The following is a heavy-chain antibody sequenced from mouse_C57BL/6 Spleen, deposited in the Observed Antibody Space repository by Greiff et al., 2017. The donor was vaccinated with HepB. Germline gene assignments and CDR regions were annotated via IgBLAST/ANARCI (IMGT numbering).Heavy chain of an antibody. V-gene: IGHV1-80*01. CDR3: ARRRKTGTSGVFDY. J-gene: IGHJ2*01. CDR1: GYAFSSYW. CDR2: IYPGDGDT. D-gene: IGHD4-1*01. Sequence: QVQLQQSGAELVKPGASVKISCKASGYAFSSYWMNWVKQRPGKGLEWIGQIYPGDGDTNYNGKFKGKATLTADKSSSTAYMQLSSLTSEDSAVYFCARRRKTGTSGVFDYWGQGTTLTVSS.